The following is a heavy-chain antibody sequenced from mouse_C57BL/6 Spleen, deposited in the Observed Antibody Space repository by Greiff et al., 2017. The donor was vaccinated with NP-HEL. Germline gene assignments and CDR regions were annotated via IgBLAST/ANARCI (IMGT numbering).Heavy chain of an antibody. CDR1: GYTFTSYW. J-gene: IGHJ4*01. D-gene: IGHD1-1*01. V-gene: IGHV1-52*01. CDR3: ARKTTVVADYAMDY. CDR2: IDPSDSET. Sequence: QVQLQQPGAELVRPGSSVKLSCKASGYTFTSYWMHWVKQRPIQGLEWIGNIDPSDSETHYNQKFKDKATLTVDKSSSTAYMQLSSLTSEDSAVYYCARKTTVVADYAMDYWGQGTSVTVSS.